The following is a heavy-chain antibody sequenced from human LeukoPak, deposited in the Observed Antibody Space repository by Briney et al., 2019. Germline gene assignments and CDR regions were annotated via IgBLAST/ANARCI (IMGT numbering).Heavy chain of an antibody. CDR2: IYYSGST. CDR1: GGSISSGGYY. D-gene: IGHD5-18*01. J-gene: IGHJ3*02. V-gene: IGHV4-31*03. Sequence: TSETLSLTCTVSGGSISSGGYYWSWIRQHPGKGLEWIGYIYYSGSTYYNPSLKSRVTISVDTSKNQFSLRLSSVTAADTAVYYCARVVRGYSYGYAFDIWGQGTMVTVSS. CDR3: ARVVRGYSYGYAFDI.